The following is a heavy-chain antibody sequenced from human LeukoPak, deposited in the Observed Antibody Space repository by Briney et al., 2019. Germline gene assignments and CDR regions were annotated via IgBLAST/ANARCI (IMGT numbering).Heavy chain of an antibody. CDR3: ARGLGQQLVGYYYGMDV. Sequence: SETLSLTCAVYGGSSSGYYWSWIRQPPGKGLEWIGEINHSGSTNYNPSLKSRVTISVDTSKNQFSLKLSSVTAADTAVYYCARGLGQQLVGYYYGMDVWGQGTTVTVSS. D-gene: IGHD6-13*01. V-gene: IGHV4-34*01. CDR2: INHSGST. J-gene: IGHJ6*02. CDR1: GGSSSGYY.